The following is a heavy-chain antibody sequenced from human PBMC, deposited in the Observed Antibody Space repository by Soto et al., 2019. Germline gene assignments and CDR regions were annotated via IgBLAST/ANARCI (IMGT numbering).Heavy chain of an antibody. CDR2: INPSGGST. Sequence: GASVKVSCKASGYTFTSYYMHWVRQAPGQGLEWMGIINPSGGSTSYAQKFQGRVTMTRDTSTSTVYMELSSLRSEDTAVYYCAREIVNRRWELLREELGSDYWGQGTLVTVSS. CDR3: AREIVNRRWELLREELGSDY. D-gene: IGHD1-26*01. V-gene: IGHV1-46*01. CDR1: GYTFTSYY. J-gene: IGHJ4*02.